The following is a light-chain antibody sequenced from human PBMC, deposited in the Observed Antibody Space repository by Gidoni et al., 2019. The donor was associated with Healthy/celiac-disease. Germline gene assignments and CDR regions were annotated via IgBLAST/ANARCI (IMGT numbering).Light chain of an antibody. CDR2: AAS. Sequence: IQMTQSPSSLSASEGDRVTITCRASQGISNYLAWYQQKPGKVPKLLIYAASTLQSGVPSRFSGSGSGTDCTLTISSLQPEGVATYYCQKYNSVWGWTCGQGTKVEIK. J-gene: IGKJ1*01. CDR1: QGISNY. V-gene: IGKV1-27*01. CDR3: QKYNSVWGWT.